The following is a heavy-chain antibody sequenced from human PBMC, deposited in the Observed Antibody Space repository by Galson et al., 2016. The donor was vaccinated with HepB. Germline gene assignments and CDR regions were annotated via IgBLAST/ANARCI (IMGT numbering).Heavy chain of an antibody. CDR2: ISGSGGST. D-gene: IGHD3-10*01. V-gene: IGHV3-23*01. CDR1: GFTFSSYA. CDR3: AKGLWFGELFPKGLDV. J-gene: IGHJ6*02. Sequence: SLRLSCAASGFTFSSYAMSWVRQAPGKGLEWVSAISGSGGSTYYADSVTGRFTISRDNSKNTLYLQMNSLRAEDTAVYYCAKGLWFGELFPKGLDVWGQGTTVTVSS.